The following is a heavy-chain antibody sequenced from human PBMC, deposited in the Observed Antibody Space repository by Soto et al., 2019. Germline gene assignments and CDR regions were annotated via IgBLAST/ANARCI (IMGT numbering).Heavy chain of an antibody. CDR1: GGSVSSESHY. CDR3: AREQYDFRSGSYYYAMEV. Sequence: ETLSLTCTVSGGSVSSESHYWSWIRQTPGKGLEWIGYIYYTGSTNYNPSLKGRVTMSVDTSRDQVSLRLRSVTRADTAVYYCAREQYDFRSGSYYYAMEVWGQGTKVTVSS. J-gene: IGHJ6*02. D-gene: IGHD3-3*01. V-gene: IGHV4-61*01. CDR2: IYYTGST.